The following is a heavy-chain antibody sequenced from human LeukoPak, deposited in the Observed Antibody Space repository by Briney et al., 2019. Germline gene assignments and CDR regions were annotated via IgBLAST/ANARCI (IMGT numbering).Heavy chain of an antibody. V-gene: IGHV3-21*01. CDR1: GFTFSSYS. J-gene: IGHJ4*02. Sequence: PGGSLRLSCAASGFTFSSYSMNWVRQAPGKGLEWVSSISRSSSYIYYADSVKGRFTISRDNAKNSLYLQMNSLRAEDTAVYYCARDQEQLVPPFDYWGQGTLVTVSS. CDR2: ISRSSSYI. CDR3: ARDQEQLVPPFDY. D-gene: IGHD6-13*01.